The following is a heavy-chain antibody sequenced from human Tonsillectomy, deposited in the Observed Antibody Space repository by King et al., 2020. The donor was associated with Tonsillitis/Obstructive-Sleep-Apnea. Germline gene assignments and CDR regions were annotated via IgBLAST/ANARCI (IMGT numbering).Heavy chain of an antibody. CDR1: GGTFSSYS. CDR3: ARAFSEGSGYYYSYFDY. Sequence: VQLVESGAEVKKPGSSVKVSCKASGGTFSSYSINWVRKAPGQGLEWMGGIIPIFGTANYAQKFQGRVTITADESTSTAHMELSSLRSEDTAVYYCARAFSEGSGYYYSYFDYWGQGTLVTVSS. CDR2: IIPIFGTA. V-gene: IGHV1-69*01. D-gene: IGHD3-22*01. J-gene: IGHJ4*02.